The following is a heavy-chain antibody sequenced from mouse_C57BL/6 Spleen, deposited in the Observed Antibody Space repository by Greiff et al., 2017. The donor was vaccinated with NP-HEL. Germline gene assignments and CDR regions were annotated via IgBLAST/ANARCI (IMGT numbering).Heavy chain of an antibody. CDR1: GFTFSSYG. V-gene: IGHV5-6*01. Sequence: EVQVVESGGDLVKPGGSLKLSCAASGFTFSSYGMSWVRQTPDKRLEWVATISSGGSYTYYPDSVKGRFTISRDNAKNTLYLQMSSLKSEDTAMYYCASPTGTAFAYWGQGTLVTVSA. D-gene: IGHD4-1*01. CDR3: ASPTGTAFAY. CDR2: ISSGGSYT. J-gene: IGHJ3*01.